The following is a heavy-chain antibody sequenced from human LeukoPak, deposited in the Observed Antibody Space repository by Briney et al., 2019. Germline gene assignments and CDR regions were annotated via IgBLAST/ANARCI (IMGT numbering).Heavy chain of an antibody. CDR2: ISYDGSNK. D-gene: IGHD3-22*01. CDR3: AKDADDYYDSSGLFDY. V-gene: IGHV3-30*18. Sequence: QSGGSLRLSCAASGFTFSSYGMHWVRQAPGKGLEWVAVISYDGSNKYYADSVKGRFTISRDNSKNTLYLQMNSLRAEDTAVYYCAKDADDYYDSSGLFDYWGQGTLVTVSS. CDR1: GFTFSSYG. J-gene: IGHJ4*02.